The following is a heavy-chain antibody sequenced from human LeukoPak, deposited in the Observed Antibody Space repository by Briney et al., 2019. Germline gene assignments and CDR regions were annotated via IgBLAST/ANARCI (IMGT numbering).Heavy chain of an antibody. CDR2: IKEDGSEQ. Sequence: GGSLRLSCAASGFSFSTYWMTWVRQAPGRGLEWVANIKEDGSEQYYVDSVKGRFTISRDNAKNSLYLQMNSLRAEDTAEYYCARQSPVRDHYFDSSGPLDYWGQGTLVTVSS. V-gene: IGHV3-7*01. CDR1: GFSFSTYW. D-gene: IGHD3-22*01. J-gene: IGHJ4*02. CDR3: ARQSPVRDHYFDSSGPLDY.